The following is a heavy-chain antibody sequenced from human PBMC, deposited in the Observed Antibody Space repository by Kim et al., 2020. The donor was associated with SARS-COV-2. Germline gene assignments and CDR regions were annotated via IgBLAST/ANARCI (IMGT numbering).Heavy chain of an antibody. Sequence: GGSLRLSCAASGFTFDDYAMHWVRQAPGKGLEWVSLISGDGGSTYYADSVKGRFTISRDNSKNSLYLQMNSLRTEDTALYYCAKDIRIPVGNYYYGMDVWGQGTTVTVSS. CDR3: AKDIRIPVGNYYYGMDV. J-gene: IGHJ6*02. D-gene: IGHD1-1*01. CDR1: GFTFDDYA. CDR2: ISGDGGST. V-gene: IGHV3-43*02.